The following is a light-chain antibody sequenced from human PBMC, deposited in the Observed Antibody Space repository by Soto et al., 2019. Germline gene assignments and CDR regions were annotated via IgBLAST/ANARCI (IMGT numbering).Light chain of an antibody. Sequence: QSALTQPASVSGSPGQSITISCTGTSSDVGGNKYVSWYQQYPGEAPKLMIYEVSNRPSGVSNRFSGSKSGNTASLTISGLQAEDEADYYCSSFTASTTRVFGTRTKLTVL. CDR3: SSFTASTTRV. CDR1: SSDVGGNKY. J-gene: IGLJ1*01. V-gene: IGLV2-14*01. CDR2: EVS.